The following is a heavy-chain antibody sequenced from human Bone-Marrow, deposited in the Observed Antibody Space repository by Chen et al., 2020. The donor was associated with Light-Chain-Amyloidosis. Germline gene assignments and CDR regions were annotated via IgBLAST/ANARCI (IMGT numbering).Heavy chain of an antibody. CDR3: ARRRDGYNFDY. D-gene: IGHD5-12*01. Sequence: EVQLEQSGPEVKKSGESLKISCKGSGYTFPNYWIGWVCQMPGKGLEWMGVIYPDDSDARYSPSFEGQVTISADKSITTAYLQWRSLKASDTAMYYCARRRDGYNFDYWGQGTLVTVSS. CDR1: GYTFPNYW. J-gene: IGHJ4*02. V-gene: IGHV5-51*01. CDR2: IYPDDSDA.